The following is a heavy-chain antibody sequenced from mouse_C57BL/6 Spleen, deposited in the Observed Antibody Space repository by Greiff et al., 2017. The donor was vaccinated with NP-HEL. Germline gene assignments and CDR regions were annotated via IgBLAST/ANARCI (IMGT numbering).Heavy chain of an antibody. CDR1: GFSLTSYG. D-gene: IGHD1-1*01. V-gene: IGHV2-2*01. Sequence: VQLQQSGPGLVQPSQSLSITCTVSGFSLTSYGVHWVRQSPGKGLEWLGVIWSGGSTDYNAAFISRLSISKYNSKSQVFFKMNSLQADDTAIYYCARNRNYYGSSYDYFDYWGQGTTLTVSS. J-gene: IGHJ2*01. CDR2: IWSGGST. CDR3: ARNRNYYGSSYDYFDY.